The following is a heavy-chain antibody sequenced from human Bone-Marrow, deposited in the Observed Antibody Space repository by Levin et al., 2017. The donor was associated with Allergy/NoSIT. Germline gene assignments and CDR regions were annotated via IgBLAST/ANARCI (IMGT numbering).Heavy chain of an antibody. CDR2: YDPEQRET. V-gene: IGHV1-24*01. Sequence: ASVKVSCKVSGYSLSELSMHWVRQAPGKGPEWVGGYDPEQRETIYAQNFQGRVTVTEDTTTDTAHMELSSLTSEDTAIYYCALVGGTAFPQNYYYGMDVWGEGTTVTVSA. CDR3: ALVGGTAFPQNYYYGMDV. J-gene: IGHJ6*04. CDR1: GYSLSELS. D-gene: IGHD1-26*01.